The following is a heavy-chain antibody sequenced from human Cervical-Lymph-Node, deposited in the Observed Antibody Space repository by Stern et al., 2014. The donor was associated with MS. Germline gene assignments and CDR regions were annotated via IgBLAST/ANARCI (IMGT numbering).Heavy chain of an antibody. CDR1: GYTFINFY. V-gene: IGHV1-46*04. CDR2: INPSDGST. D-gene: IGHD5-18*01. J-gene: IGHJ4*02. Sequence: QVQLLQPGAEVKKPGASVKVSCKATGYTFINFYMHWVRQAPGQGLEWMGIINPSDGSTSYAQTLQGRVTMTRDTSTNTFYMELGSLRSEDTAVYYCAREHTAMGFGFWGQGTLVTVSS. CDR3: AREHTAMGFGF.